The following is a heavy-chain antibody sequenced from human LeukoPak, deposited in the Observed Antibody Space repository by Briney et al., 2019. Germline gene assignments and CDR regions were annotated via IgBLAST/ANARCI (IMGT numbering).Heavy chain of an antibody. CDR1: GFSFSSNS. CDR2: INSNGART. CDR3: ARDRGADYLYFQH. D-gene: IGHD4/OR15-4a*01. V-gene: IGHV3-20*04. Sequence: GGSLRLSCAASGFSFSSNSMNWVRQVPGKGLEWVSGINSNGARTGYADSVKGRFTISRDNAKNSLYLQMNSLRAEDTALYYCARDRGADYLYFQHWGQGTLVTVSS. J-gene: IGHJ1*01.